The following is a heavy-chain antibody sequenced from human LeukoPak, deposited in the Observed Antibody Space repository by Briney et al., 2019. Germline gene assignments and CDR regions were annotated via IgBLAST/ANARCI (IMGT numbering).Heavy chain of an antibody. Sequence: ASVKVSCKVSGYTLTELSMHWVRQAPGQRLEWMGWINAGNGNTKYSQKFQGRVTITRDTSASTAYMELSSLRSEDTAVYYCAREAVTTWLDYWGQGTLVTVSS. V-gene: IGHV1-3*01. CDR1: GYTLTELS. CDR3: AREAVTTWLDY. D-gene: IGHD4-11*01. J-gene: IGHJ4*02. CDR2: INAGNGNT.